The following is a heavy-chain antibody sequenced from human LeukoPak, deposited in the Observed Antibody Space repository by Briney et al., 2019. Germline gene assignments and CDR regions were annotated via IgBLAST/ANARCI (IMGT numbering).Heavy chain of an antibody. D-gene: IGHD5-12*01. CDR3: ARGGLRDYYYYGMDV. Sequence: GSLRLSCAASGFTFSGYSMNWVRQAPGKGLEWVSSISSSSSYIYYADSVKGRFTISRDNAKNSLYLQMNSLRAEDTAVYYCARGGLRDYYYYGMDVWGQGTTVTVSS. V-gene: IGHV3-21*01. J-gene: IGHJ6*02. CDR2: ISSSSSYI. CDR1: GFTFSGYS.